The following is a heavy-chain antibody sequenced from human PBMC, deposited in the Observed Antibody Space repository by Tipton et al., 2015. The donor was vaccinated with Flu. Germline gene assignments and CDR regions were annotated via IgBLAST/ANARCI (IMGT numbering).Heavy chain of an antibody. D-gene: IGHD6-19*01. CDR1: GGSINSYY. V-gene: IGHV4-4*07. CDR3: ARGRWGSGWYYFDY. J-gene: IGHJ4*02. Sequence: LRLSCSVSGGSINSYYWTWIRQPAGKGLEWIGRIHSDGRTNFSPSLRSRVTMSVDTSKSQFSLNLTSVTAADTAVYYCARGRWGSGWYYFDYWGPGTLVTVSS. CDR2: IHSDGRT.